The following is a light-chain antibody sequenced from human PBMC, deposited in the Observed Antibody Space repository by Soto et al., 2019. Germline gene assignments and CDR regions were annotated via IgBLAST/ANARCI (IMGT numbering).Light chain of an antibody. J-gene: IGKJ1*01. CDR2: DAS. CDR1: QSIHVW. CDR3: QQYSSFWT. V-gene: IGKV1-5*01. Sequence: DIQMTQSPSTLSASIGDRVTITCRASQSIHVWLAWYQQKPGKAPKLLLSDASSLESGVPSRFSGSGSGTEFTLNISSLQPDDFASYYCQQYSSFWTFGQGTRVE.